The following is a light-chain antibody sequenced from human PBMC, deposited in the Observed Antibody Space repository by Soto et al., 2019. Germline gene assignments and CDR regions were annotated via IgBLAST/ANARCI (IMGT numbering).Light chain of an antibody. V-gene: IGLV1-36*01. Sequence: QSVLTQPPSVSEAPRQRVTISCSGSSSNIGNNAVNWYQQLPGKPPKLLIYYDNLLPSGVSDRFSGSKSGTSASLAISGLQSEDEAHYYCAAWDDSLNGPVFGGGTKQTVL. J-gene: IGLJ3*02. CDR3: AAWDDSLNGPV. CDR2: YDN. CDR1: SSNIGNNA.